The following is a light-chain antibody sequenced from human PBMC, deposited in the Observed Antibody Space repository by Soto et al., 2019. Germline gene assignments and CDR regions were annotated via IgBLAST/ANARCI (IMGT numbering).Light chain of an antibody. Sequence: QSCLTQPASVAGSPGQSITVSCTGISSDVGTYNYVSWYQQHPGKAPKLIIYEVSNRPSGVSNRFSGSKSGNTASLTISGLQAEDEADYYCSSYTSSTDYVFGTGTKVTVL. CDR1: SSDVGTYNY. CDR2: EVS. J-gene: IGLJ1*01. CDR3: SSYTSSTDYV. V-gene: IGLV2-14*01.